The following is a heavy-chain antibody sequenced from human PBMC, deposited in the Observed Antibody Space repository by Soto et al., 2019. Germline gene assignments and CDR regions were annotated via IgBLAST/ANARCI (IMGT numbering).Heavy chain of an antibody. J-gene: IGHJ6*02. CDR2: MSYDGSNK. CDR3: AKGWKYYYYYYAMDV. Sequence: GGSLSLSCSASGFTFSNYGMHWVRQAPCKGLEWLAVMSYDGSNKYYADSVKGRFTISRDNSQNTLYLQMNSLRAEDTAVYYCAKGWKYYYYYYAMDVWGQGTTVTVSS. V-gene: IGHV3-30*18. CDR1: GFTFSNYG. D-gene: IGHD1-1*01.